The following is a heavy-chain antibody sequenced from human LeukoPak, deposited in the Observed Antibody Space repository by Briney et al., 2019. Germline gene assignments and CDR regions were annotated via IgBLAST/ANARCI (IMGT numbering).Heavy chain of an antibody. J-gene: IGHJ4*02. CDR3: ARDSHGMVRGVMVY. D-gene: IGHD3-10*01. Sequence: ASVKVSCKASGYTFTSYGISWARQAPGQGLEWMGWISAYNGNTNYAQKLQGRVTMTTDTSTSTAYMELRSLRSDDTAVYYCARDSHGMVRGVMVYWGQGTLVTVSS. CDR2: ISAYNGNT. CDR1: GYTFTSYG. V-gene: IGHV1-18*01.